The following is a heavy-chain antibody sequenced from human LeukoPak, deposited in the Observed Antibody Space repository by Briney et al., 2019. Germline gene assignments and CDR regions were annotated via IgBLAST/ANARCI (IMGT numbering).Heavy chain of an antibody. CDR3: AREGLVPAAIPSDY. J-gene: IGHJ4*02. CDR1: GYTFTSYG. CDR2: ISAYNGNT. V-gene: IGHV1-18*01. Sequence: ASVKVSCKASGYTFTSYGISWVRQAPGQGLEWMGWISAYNGNTSYAQKLQGRVTMTTDTSASTAYMELRSLRSDDTAVYYCAREGLVPAAIPSDYWGQGTLVTVSS. D-gene: IGHD2-2*01.